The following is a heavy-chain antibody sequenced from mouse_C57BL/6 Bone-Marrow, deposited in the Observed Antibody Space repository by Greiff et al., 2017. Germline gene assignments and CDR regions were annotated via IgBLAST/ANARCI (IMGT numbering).Heavy chain of an antibody. Sequence: EVQLVESGGGLVQPGGSMKLSCVASGFTFSNYWMNWVRQSPEKGLEWVAPISLKSDNYATHYAESVKGRFTIARDDSKSSVYLQMNNLRSEDTGIYYCTAGSSSYFDYWGQGTTLTVSS. J-gene: IGHJ2*01. V-gene: IGHV6-3*01. CDR3: TAGSSSYFDY. D-gene: IGHD1-1*01. CDR2: ISLKSDNYAT. CDR1: GFTFSNYW.